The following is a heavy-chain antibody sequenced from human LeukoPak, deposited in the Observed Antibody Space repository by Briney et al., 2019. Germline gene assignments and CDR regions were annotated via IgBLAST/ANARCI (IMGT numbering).Heavy chain of an antibody. J-gene: IGHJ3*02. CDR3: ARGPTITMVRGVIPSRAFDI. CDR1: GGSISSSSYY. V-gene: IGHV4-39*01. Sequence: SETLSLTCTVSGGSISSSSYYWGWIRQPPGKGLEWIGSIYYSGSTYYNPSLKSRVTISVDTSKNQFSLKLSSVTAADTAVYYCARGPTITMVRGVIPSRAFDIWGRGTMVTVSS. CDR2: IYYSGST. D-gene: IGHD3-10*01.